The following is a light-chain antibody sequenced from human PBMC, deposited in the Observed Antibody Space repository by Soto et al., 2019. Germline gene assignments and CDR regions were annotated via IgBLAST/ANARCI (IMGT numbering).Light chain of an antibody. CDR3: QHYVTWPLT. CDR2: DTP. CDR1: QGIGDT. Sequence: EIVMTQSPATLSVSSGEGATLSFRASQGIGDTLAWYQQKPGQTPRLLIYDTPIRATGVPARFSGSRSGAEFTLTISSLQSEDFAVYYCQHYVTWPLTFGGGTKVDIK. V-gene: IGKV3-15*01. J-gene: IGKJ4*01.